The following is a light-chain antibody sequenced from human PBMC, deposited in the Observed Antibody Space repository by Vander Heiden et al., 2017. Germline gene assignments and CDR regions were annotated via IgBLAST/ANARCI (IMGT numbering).Light chain of an antibody. J-gene: IGLJ3*02. Sequence: SVSESPGQTVTISCTRSSGSIASNYVQWYQQRPGSSPTTVIYEDNQRPSGVPDRFSGSIDSSSNSASLTIAGLKTEDEADYFWQSYDSSNHWVFGGGTKLTVL. CDR1: SGSIASNY. CDR2: EDN. CDR3: QSYDSSNHWV. V-gene: IGLV6-57*01.